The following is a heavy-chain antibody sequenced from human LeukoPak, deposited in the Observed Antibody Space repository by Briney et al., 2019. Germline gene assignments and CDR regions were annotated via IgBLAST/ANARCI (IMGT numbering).Heavy chain of an antibody. CDR3: ARERSSVRAAFDI. J-gene: IGHJ3*02. Sequence: ASVKVSCKASGYTFTSYYMHWVRQAPGQGLEWMGIINPSGGSTSYAQKFQGRVTMTRDMSTSTVYMELSSLRSEDTAVYYCARERSSVRAAFDIWGQGTMVTVSS. V-gene: IGHV1-46*01. D-gene: IGHD6-13*01. CDR2: INPSGGST. CDR1: GYTFTSYY.